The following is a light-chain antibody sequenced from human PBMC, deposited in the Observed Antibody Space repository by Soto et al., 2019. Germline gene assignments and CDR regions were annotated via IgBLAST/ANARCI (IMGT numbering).Light chain of an antibody. CDR3: QQYAASPRT. CDR2: GAS. CDR1: QSVSNNY. V-gene: IGKV3-20*01. Sequence: EIVLTQSPGTLSLSPRERATLSCRASQSVSNNYLAWYKHRPGQAPRLLIYGASTRAPGIPDRFSGSGSGTDFTLTISRLEPEDVAVYYCQQYAASPRTFGKGTQVEV. J-gene: IGKJ1*01.